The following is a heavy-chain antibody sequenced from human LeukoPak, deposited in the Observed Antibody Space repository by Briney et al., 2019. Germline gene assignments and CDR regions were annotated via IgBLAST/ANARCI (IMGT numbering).Heavy chain of an antibody. J-gene: IGHJ4*02. CDR2: INPNSGGT. CDR3: ARDLTIFGVAQYYFDY. V-gene: IGHV1-2*02. D-gene: IGHD3-3*01. Sequence: GASVKVSCKASGYTFTGYYVHWVRQAPGQGLEWMGWINPNSGGTNYAQKFQGRVTMTRDTSISTAYMELSRLRSDDTAVYYCARDLTIFGVAQYYFDYWGQGTLVTVSS. CDR1: GYTFTGYY.